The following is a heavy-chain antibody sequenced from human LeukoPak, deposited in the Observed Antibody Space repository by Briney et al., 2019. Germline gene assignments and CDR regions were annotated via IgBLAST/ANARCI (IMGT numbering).Heavy chain of an antibody. CDR3: ARVQYWNYYDSSGYYPDFDY. Sequence: ATVKVSCKASGYTFTSYGISWVRQAPGQGLEWMGWISAYNGNTNYAQKLQGRVTMTTDTSTSTAYMELRSLRSDDTAVYYCARVQYWNYYDSSGYYPDFDYWGQGTLVTVSS. D-gene: IGHD3-22*01. J-gene: IGHJ4*02. V-gene: IGHV1-18*01. CDR1: GYTFTSYG. CDR2: ISAYNGNT.